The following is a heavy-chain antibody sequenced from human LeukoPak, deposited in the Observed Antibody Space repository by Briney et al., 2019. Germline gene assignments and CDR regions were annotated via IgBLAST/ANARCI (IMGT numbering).Heavy chain of an antibody. Sequence: SETLSLTCTVSGGSISSSSYYWGWIRQPPGKGLEWIGSIYYSGSTYYNPSLKSRVTISVDTSKNQFSLKLSSVTAADTAVYYCASQMHIVATLDYWGQGTLVTVSS. J-gene: IGHJ4*02. CDR3: ASQMHIVATLDY. CDR1: GGSISSSSYY. CDR2: IYYSGST. V-gene: IGHV4-39*07. D-gene: IGHD5-12*01.